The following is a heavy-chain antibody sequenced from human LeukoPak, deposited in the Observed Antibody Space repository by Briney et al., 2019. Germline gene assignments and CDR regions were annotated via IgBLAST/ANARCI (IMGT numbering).Heavy chain of an antibody. CDR3: ARAYTSWSFDY. V-gene: IGHV4-59*01. D-gene: IGHD2-2*02. CDR2: IYYSGNT. CDR1: GVSITTYY. J-gene: IGHJ4*02. Sequence: SETLSLTCTVSGVSITTYYWSWIRQPPGKGLEWIGFIYYSGNTNYNPSLKSRVTISVDTSKNQFSLKLSSVTAADTAVYYCARAYTSWSFDYWGQGALVTVSS.